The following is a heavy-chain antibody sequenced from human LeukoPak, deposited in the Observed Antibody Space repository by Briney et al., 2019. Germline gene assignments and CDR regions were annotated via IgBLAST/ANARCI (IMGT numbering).Heavy chain of an antibody. J-gene: IGHJ4*02. D-gene: IGHD6-19*01. CDR2: ISGAGTNT. CDR1: GFTFSSYA. Sequence: GGSLRLSCAASGFTFSSYAMSWVRQAPGKGLEWVPTISGAGTNTYYTDSVKGRFTISRDNSENTPYVQMNSLRAEDTAVYYCAKGDSAWYGFDYWGQGTLVAVS. CDR3: AKGDSAWYGFDY. V-gene: IGHV3-23*01.